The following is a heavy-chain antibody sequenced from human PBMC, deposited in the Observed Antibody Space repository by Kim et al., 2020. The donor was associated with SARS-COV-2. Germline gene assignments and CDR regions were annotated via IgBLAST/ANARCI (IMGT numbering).Heavy chain of an antibody. V-gene: IGHV3-30*01. CDR3: ARRGDYMDQ. Sequence: GTNKFYADSVKGRVTISRDNSKDTLYLQMTSLRAEDTAVYYCARRGDYMDQWGQGTLVTVSS. CDR2: GTNK. D-gene: IGHD4-17*01. J-gene: IGHJ4*02.